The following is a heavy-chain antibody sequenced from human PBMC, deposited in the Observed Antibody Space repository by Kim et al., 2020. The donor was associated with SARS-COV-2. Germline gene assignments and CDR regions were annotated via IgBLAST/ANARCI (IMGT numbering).Heavy chain of an antibody. CDR2: IYYSGST. CDR1: GGSISSYY. J-gene: IGHJ4*02. CDR3: AMMRPYGSRPFAY. D-gene: IGHD3-10*01. Sequence: SETLSLTCTVSGGSISSYYWSWIRQPPGKGLEWIGYIYYSGSTNYNPSLKSRVTISVDTSKNQFSLKLSSVTAADTAVYYCAMMRPYGSRPFAYWGQGTLVTVSS. V-gene: IGHV4-59*13.